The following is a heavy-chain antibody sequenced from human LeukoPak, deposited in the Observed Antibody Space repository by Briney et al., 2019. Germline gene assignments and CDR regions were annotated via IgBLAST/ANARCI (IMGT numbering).Heavy chain of an antibody. CDR2: IIPIFGTA. Sequence: ASVRVSCKASGGTFIIYAISGVRQAPGQGVEWMGGIIPIFGTANYTQKFQGRVTITADQSTSTAYMELSRLRSEDTAVYSCARDPGAWDDWFDTWGQGPLAPVS. V-gene: IGHV1-69*01. CDR3: ARDPGAWDDWFDT. CDR1: GGTFIIYA. D-gene: IGHD1-26*01. J-gene: IGHJ5*02.